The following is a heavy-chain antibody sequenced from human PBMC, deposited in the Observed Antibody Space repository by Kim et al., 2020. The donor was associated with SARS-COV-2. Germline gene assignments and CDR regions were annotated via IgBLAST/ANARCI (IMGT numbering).Heavy chain of an antibody. V-gene: IGHV4-30-2*04. D-gene: IGHD5-18*01. J-gene: IGHJ5*02. CDR3: ARDGYSYGYGIDP. Sequence: YYPSLKSRGTISVDTSKNQFSLKLSSVTAADTAVYYCARDGYSYGYGIDPWGQGTLVTVSS.